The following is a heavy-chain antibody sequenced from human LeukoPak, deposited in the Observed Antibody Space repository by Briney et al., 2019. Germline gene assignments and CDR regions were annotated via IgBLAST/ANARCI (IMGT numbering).Heavy chain of an antibody. V-gene: IGHV1-69*05. CDR3: ARDNPYSGYGPGAFDI. D-gene: IGHD5-12*01. CDR1: GGTFSSYA. J-gene: IGHJ3*02. CDR2: IIPIFGTA. Sequence: GASVKVSCKASGGTFSSYAISWVRQAPGQGLEWMGGIIPIFGTANYAQKFQGRVTITTDESTSTAYMELSSLRSEDTAVYYCARDNPYSGYGPGAFDIWGQGTMVTVSS.